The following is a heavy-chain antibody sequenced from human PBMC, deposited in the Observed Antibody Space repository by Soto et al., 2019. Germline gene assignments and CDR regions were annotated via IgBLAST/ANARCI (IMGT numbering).Heavy chain of an antibody. J-gene: IGHJ4*02. CDR2: INAGNGNT. D-gene: IGHD3-22*01. CDR1: GYTFTSYA. V-gene: IGHV1-3*01. Sequence: QVQLVQSGAEVKKPGASVKVSCKASGYTFTSYAMHWVRQAPGQRLEWKGWINAGNGNTKYSQKFQGRVTITRDTSASTAYMEVSSLRSEDTAVYYCARGDYYDIHDYWGQGTLVTVSS. CDR3: ARGDYYDIHDY.